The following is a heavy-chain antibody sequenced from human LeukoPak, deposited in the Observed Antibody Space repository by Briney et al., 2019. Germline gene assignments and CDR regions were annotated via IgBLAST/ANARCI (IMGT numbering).Heavy chain of an antibody. CDR3: ARHIRSIAARPSAFDI. D-gene: IGHD6-6*01. J-gene: IGHJ3*02. V-gene: IGHV5-51*01. Sequence: GESLKISCKGSGYSFTSYWIGWVRQMPGKGLEWMGIIYPGDSDTRYSPSFQGQVTISADKSISTAHLQWSSLKASDTAMYYCARHIRSIAARPSAFDIWGQGTMVTVSS. CDR1: GYSFTSYW. CDR2: IYPGDSDT.